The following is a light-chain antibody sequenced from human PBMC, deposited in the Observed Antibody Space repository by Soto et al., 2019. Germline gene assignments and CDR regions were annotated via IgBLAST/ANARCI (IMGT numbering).Light chain of an antibody. V-gene: IGKV4-1*01. CDR1: RSVLYSSNNKNY. Sequence: DIVMTQSPDSLAVSLGERATINCKSSRSVLYSSNNKNYLAWYQQKPGQPPKLLIYWASTRESGVPDRFSGSGSGTDFTLTISSLQAEDVAVYYCQQYYSTLLTFGGGTKVDIK. J-gene: IGKJ4*01. CDR2: WAS. CDR3: QQYYSTLLT.